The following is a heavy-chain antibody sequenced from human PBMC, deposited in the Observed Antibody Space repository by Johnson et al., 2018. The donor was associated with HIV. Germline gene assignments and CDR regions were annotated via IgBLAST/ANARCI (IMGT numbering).Heavy chain of an antibody. Sequence: VQLVESGGGLVQPGGSQRLSCAASGFTVSSNYMSWVRQAPGEGLEWVSTISSGGDVTYYADSVKGRFTISRDNAKNSLYLQMNSLRAEDTALYYCARDRQAVRGTVDIWGQGTMVTVSS. D-gene: IGHD6-19*01. CDR3: ARDRQAVRGTVDI. CDR1: GFTVSSNY. J-gene: IGHJ3*02. CDR2: ISSGGDVT. V-gene: IGHV3-23*04.